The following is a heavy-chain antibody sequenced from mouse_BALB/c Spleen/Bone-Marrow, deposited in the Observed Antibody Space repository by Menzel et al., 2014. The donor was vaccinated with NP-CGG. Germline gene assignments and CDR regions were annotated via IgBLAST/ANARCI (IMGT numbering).Heavy chain of an antibody. J-gene: IGHJ4*01. D-gene: IGHD2-14*01. CDR1: GYSITSDYA. Sequence: EVQLQQSGPGLVKPSQSLSLPCTVTGYSITSDYAWNWIRQFPGNKLEWMGYISYSGSTSYNPSLKSRISITRDTSKNQFFLQLNSVTSGDTATYYCARGGYDDAVDYWGQGTSVTVSS. V-gene: IGHV3-2*02. CDR2: ISYSGST. CDR3: ARGGYDDAVDY.